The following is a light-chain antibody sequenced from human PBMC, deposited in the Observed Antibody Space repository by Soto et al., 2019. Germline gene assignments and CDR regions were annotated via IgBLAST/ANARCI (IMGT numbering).Light chain of an antibody. Sequence: DIQMTQSPSSLSASVGDRVTITCRASQGIRSDLGWFQQTPGKAPKRLIYDASSLQSGVPSRISGSGSGTEFTLTISSLQPDDFATYYCQQYTNYPWTFGQGTKVDIK. CDR3: QQYTNYPWT. CDR2: DAS. J-gene: IGKJ1*01. CDR1: QGIRSD. V-gene: IGKV1-17*01.